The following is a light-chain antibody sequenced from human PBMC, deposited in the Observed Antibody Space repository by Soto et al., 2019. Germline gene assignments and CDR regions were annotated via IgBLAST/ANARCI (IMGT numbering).Light chain of an antibody. V-gene: IGLV1-44*01. CDR3: AAWDHSLNVYYV. CDR2: SNN. Sequence: QSVLTQPRSASGTPGQRVTISCSGSSSNIGSNPVNWYQQLPGTAPKLLIYSNNQRPSGVPDRFSGSKSGTSASLAISGLQSEDEADYYCAAWDHSLNVYYVFGTGTRVTVL. CDR1: SSNIGSNP. J-gene: IGLJ1*01.